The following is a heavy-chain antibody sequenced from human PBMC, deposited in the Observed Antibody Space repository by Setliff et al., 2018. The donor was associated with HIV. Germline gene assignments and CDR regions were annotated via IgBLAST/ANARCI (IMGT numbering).Heavy chain of an antibody. J-gene: IGHJ4*02. V-gene: IGHV5-51*01. D-gene: IGHD3-3*01. Sequence: ESLKISCKGSGYSFTDYWIGWVRQMPGNGLEWVGLIWPDDSDTIYSPSFQGQVTLSADKSITTVYLQWNSLKAPDTAIYYCARLSKFYDFWTPNYWGQGTLVTVSS. CDR2: IWPDDSDT. CDR1: GYSFTDYW. CDR3: ARLSKFYDFWTPNY.